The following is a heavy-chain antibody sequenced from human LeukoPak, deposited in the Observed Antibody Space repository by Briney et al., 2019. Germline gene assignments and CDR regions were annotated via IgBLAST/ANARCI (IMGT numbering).Heavy chain of an antibody. Sequence: SETLSLTCTVSGDSFSGYYWGWIRQPPGKGLECLGYIHSSEGTAYNPSLRSRLTISIDTSKNQFSLTLSSVTAADTAVYYCARHVYGKGMYVWGKGTTVTVSS. J-gene: IGHJ6*04. D-gene: IGHD4-17*01. V-gene: IGHV4-59*08. CDR2: IHSSEGT. CDR3: ARHVYGKGMYV. CDR1: GDSFSGYY.